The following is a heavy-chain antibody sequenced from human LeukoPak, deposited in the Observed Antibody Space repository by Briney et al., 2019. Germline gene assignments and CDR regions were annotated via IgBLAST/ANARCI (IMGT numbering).Heavy chain of an antibody. J-gene: IGHJ4*02. CDR3: ARDRVVVTASHFDY. D-gene: IGHD2-21*02. CDR1: GYTFTSYG. Sequence: ASVKVSCKASGYTFTSYGISWVRQAPGQGLGWMGWISAYNGNTNYAQKLQGGVTMTTDTSTSTAYMELRSLRSDDTAVYYCARDRVVVTASHFDYWGQGTLVTVSS. CDR2: ISAYNGNT. V-gene: IGHV1-18*01.